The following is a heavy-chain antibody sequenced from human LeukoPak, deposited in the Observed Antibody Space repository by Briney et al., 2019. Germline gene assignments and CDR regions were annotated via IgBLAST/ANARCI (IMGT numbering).Heavy chain of an antibody. CDR1: GFTFSNYG. V-gene: IGHV3-30*02. CDR2: IRYDGTNK. J-gene: IGHJ6*03. Sequence: GGSLRLSCAASGFTFSNYGMHWVRQAPGKGLEWVAFIRYDGTNKYYADSVKGRFTISRDNSKNTLYLQMNSLRSDDTALYYCARSPIARVAATTPCYMDVWGKGTTVTISS. CDR3: ARSPIARVAATTPCYMDV. D-gene: IGHD6-19*01.